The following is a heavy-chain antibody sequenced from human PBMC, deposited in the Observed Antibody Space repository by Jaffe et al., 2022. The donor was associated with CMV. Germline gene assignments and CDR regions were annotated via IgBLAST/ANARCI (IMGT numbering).Heavy chain of an antibody. Sequence: EVHLVESGGGLVQPGGSLRLSCAASEFTFSSYWMHWVRQSPGKGLVWVSRISRDGGNTNYADSVKGRLTISRDNAKNTLYLQLNSLRAEDTGVYYCATGRAGWDYGDYGPESWGQGTLVTVSS. J-gene: IGHJ5*02. D-gene: IGHD4-17*01. CDR3: ATGRAGWDYGDYGPES. CDR1: EFTFSSYW. V-gene: IGHV3-74*01. CDR2: ISRDGGNT.